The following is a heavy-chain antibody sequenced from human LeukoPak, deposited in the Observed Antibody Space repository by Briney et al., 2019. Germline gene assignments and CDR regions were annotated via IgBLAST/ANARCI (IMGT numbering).Heavy chain of an antibody. CDR2: IKSDGSST. J-gene: IGHJ4*02. CDR1: GFTFSSFW. CDR3: AGDLDYGGYSNFEY. Sequence: GGSLRHSCAASGFTFSSFWMHWVRHAPGKGLVWVSRIKSDGSSTSYADSVKGRFTISRDNAKSTLYLQMNSLRAEDTAVYYCAGDLDYGGYSNFEYWGQGTLVTVSS. V-gene: IGHV3-74*01. D-gene: IGHD4-23*01.